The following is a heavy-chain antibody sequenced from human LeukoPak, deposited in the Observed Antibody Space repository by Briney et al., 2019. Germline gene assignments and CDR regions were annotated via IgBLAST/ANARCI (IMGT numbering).Heavy chain of an antibody. CDR2: IYYSGST. J-gene: IGHJ4*02. CDR3: ARQGSESYYINIGC. D-gene: IGHD3-10*01. Sequence: SETLSLTCTVSGGSISSGGYYWTWIRQPPGKGLEWIGYIYYSGSTYYNPSLKSRATISVDTSKNQFSLKLSSVTAADTAVYYYARQGSESYYINIGCWGQGTLGTVS. V-gene: IGHV4-31*03. CDR1: GGSISSGGYY.